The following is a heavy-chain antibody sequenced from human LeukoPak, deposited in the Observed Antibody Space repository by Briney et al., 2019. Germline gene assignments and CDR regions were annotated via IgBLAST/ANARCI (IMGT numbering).Heavy chain of an antibody. D-gene: IGHD3-10*01. J-gene: IGHJ6*03. CDR2: IKKDGIEK. CDR3: ARVLSGRGSLYDYYYYMDV. V-gene: IGHV3-7*03. Sequence: SGGSLRLSCAASGFPFSSNWMSWVRQAPGKGLEWVANIKKDGIEKYYVESVRGRFTISRDNAKNTLYLQMNSLRAEDTAVYYCARVLSGRGSLYDYYYYMDVWGKGTTVTISS. CDR1: GFPFSSNW.